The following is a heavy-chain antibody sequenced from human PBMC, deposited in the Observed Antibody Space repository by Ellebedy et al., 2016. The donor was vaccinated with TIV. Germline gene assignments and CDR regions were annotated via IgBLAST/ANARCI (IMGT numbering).Heavy chain of an antibody. D-gene: IGHD3-10*01. CDR1: GGSISRSSSY. V-gene: IGHV4-39*01. CDR3: ARWFGELLYVRWFDP. J-gene: IGHJ5*02. CDR2: IYYSGST. Sequence: SETLSLTCSVSGGSISRSSSYWGWIRQPPGKRLEWIGSIYYSGSTDYNPSLKSRVTISADTSKNQFSLRLSSVTAADTAVYYCARWFGELLYVRWFDPWGQGTLVTVSS.